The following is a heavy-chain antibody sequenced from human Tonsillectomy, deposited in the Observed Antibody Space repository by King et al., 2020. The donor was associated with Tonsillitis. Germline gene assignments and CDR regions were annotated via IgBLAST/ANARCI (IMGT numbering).Heavy chain of an antibody. CDR1: GFTFSSDA. CDR3: AKVLSIAVAGKLDY. V-gene: IGHV3-23*04. J-gene: IGHJ4*02. D-gene: IGHD6-19*01. CDR2: ISGSGGST. Sequence: VQLVESGGGLVQPGGSLRLSCAASGFTFSSDAMSWVRQAPGKGLEWVSAISGSGGSTYYADSVKGRFTISRDNSKNTLYLQMNSLRAEDTAVYYRAKVLSIAVAGKLDYWGQGTLVTVSS.